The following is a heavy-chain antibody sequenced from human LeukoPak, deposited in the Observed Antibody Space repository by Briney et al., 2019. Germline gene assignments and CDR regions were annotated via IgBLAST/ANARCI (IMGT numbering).Heavy chain of an antibody. CDR2: INSDGSST. J-gene: IGHJ4*02. D-gene: IGHD6-19*01. Sequence: GGSLRLSCAASGFTFSSYWMHWVRQAPGKGLVWVSRINSDGSSTSYADSVKGRFTISRDNAKNTLYLQMNSLRAEDTAVYYCASFPLYRYSNGWYYDYWGQGTLVTVSS. CDR1: GFTFSSYW. CDR3: ASFPLYRYSNGWYYDY. V-gene: IGHV3-74*01.